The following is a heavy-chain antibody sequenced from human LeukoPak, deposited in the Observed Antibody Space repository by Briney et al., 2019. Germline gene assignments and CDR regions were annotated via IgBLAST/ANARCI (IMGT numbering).Heavy chain of an antibody. CDR2: IRYDGSNK. CDR3: AKGITIFGQQGLGAFDI. V-gene: IGHV3-30*02. J-gene: IGHJ3*02. D-gene: IGHD3-3*01. Sequence: QTGGSLRLSCAASGFTFSSYGMHWVRQAPGKGLEWVAFIRYDGSNKYYADSVKGRFTISRDNSKNTLYLQMNSLRAEDTAVYYCAKGITIFGQQGLGAFDIWGQGTMVTVSS. CDR1: GFTFSSYG.